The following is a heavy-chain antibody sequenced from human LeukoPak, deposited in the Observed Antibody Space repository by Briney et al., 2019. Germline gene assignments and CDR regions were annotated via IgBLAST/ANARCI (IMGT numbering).Heavy chain of an antibody. CDR2: IKQDESEK. Sequence: GGSLRLSCAASGFTFSSYWMSWVRQAPGKGLEWVANIKQDESEKYYVDSVKGRFTISRGNAKNSLYLQMNSLRAEDTAVYYCARDGGYDYVWGSYRYGGYFDYWGQGTLVTVSS. CDR1: GFTFSSYW. CDR3: ARDGGYDYVWGSYRYGGYFDY. J-gene: IGHJ4*02. D-gene: IGHD3-16*02. V-gene: IGHV3-7*03.